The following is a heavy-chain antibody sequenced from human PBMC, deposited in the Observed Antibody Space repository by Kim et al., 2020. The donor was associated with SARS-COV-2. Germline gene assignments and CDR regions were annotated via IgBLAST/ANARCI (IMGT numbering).Heavy chain of an antibody. V-gene: IGHV4-34*01. CDR2: INHSGVT. D-gene: IGHD2-2*02. CDR3: ARGRAGVVPAPVLGLGPWFDFYAVDV. Sequence: LETLSLTCAVYGGSFSDYTWSWIRQPPGKGLEWIGEINHSGVTNLSPSLKSRITISVDTSKSQFSLRLKSMTATDTAIYYCARGRAGVVPAPVLGLGPWFDFYAVDVWGRGTPVAVSS. J-gene: IGHJ6*02. CDR1: GGSFSDYT.